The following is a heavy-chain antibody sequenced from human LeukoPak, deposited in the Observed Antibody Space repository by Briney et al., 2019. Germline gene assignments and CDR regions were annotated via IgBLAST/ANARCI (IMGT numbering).Heavy chain of an antibody. CDR1: GFTFSSYW. V-gene: IGHV3-7*01. CDR3: ATSSIRYFDWLFSKGRAFGI. Sequence: GGSLRLSCAASGFTFSSYWMSWVRQAPGKGLEWVANIKQDGSEKYYVDSVKGRFTISRDNAKNSLYLQMNSLRAEDTAVYYCATSSIRYFDWLFSKGRAFGIWGQGTMVTVSS. D-gene: IGHD3-9*01. CDR2: IKQDGSEK. J-gene: IGHJ3*02.